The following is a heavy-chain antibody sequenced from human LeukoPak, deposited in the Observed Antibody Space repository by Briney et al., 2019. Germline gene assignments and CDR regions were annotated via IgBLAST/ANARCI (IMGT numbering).Heavy chain of an antibody. CDR2: IYYSGTT. J-gene: IGHJ4*02. Sequence: TSSETLSLTCTVSGGSISSYYWSWIRQPPGKGLEWIGYIYYSGTTNYNPSLKSRVTISVDTSKNQFSLKLSSVTAADTAVYYCARGVYIAAAQYGYWGQGTLGTVSS. D-gene: IGHD6-13*01. CDR1: GGSISSYY. CDR3: ARGVYIAAAQYGY. V-gene: IGHV4-59*01.